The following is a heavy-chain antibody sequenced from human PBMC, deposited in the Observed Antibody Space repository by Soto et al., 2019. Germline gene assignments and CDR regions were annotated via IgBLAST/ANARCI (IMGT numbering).Heavy chain of an antibody. D-gene: IGHD6-19*01. Sequence: EIELLESGGGLVQPGGSLRLSCAASGFTFTTYAMGWVRQAPGKGLEWVSSISGSGAGTFYADSVKGRFTISRDNAKKMVYLQMNGLRADDTAVYYCAKEARTVAGNNFDSWGQGTLVTVSS. CDR3: AKEARTVAGNNFDS. CDR2: ISGSGAGT. J-gene: IGHJ4*02. CDR1: GFTFTTYA. V-gene: IGHV3-23*01.